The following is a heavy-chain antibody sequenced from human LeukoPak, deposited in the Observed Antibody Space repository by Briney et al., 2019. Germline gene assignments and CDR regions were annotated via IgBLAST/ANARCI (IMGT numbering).Heavy chain of an antibody. Sequence: GGSLRLSCAASGFTFSSYAMHWVRQAPGKGLEWVAVISYDGSNKYYADSVKGRFTISRDNSKNTLYLQMNSLRAEDTAVYYCASQKIGYSYGYRDYWGQGTLVTVSS. V-gene: IGHV3-30-3*01. D-gene: IGHD5-18*01. CDR2: ISYDGSNK. J-gene: IGHJ4*02. CDR1: GFTFSSYA. CDR3: ASQKIGYSYGYRDY.